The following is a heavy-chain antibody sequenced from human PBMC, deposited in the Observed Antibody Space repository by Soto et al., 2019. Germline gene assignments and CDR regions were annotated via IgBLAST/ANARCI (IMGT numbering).Heavy chain of an antibody. CDR3: NTGYGSSWYL. Sequence: EVQLVESGGGLVKPGGSLRLSCAASGFTFSNAWMTWVRQAPGKGLEWVGRIKSKTDGGTIDYAATVKGRFPISEDDSKYTLYLQMNSLKTEDTGVYYCNTGYGSSWYLWGQGTLVTVSS. CDR2: IKSKTDGGTI. CDR1: GFTFSNAW. V-gene: IGHV3-15*01. D-gene: IGHD6-13*01. J-gene: IGHJ5*02.